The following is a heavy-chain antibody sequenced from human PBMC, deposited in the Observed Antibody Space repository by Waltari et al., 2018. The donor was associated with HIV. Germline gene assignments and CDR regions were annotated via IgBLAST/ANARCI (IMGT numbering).Heavy chain of an antibody. CDR2: ISFDGNNA. V-gene: IGHV3-30-3*01. D-gene: IGHD3-3*01. J-gene: IGHJ6*02. Sequence: QEQLVESGGGVAQPGRSLRLSCSASGFIFGAYAMHWVRRAPGKGLEWVGLISFDGNNAYYADSVKGRFTISRDNSKNTMSLQMNSLRSDDTALYYCARTIFGVMITSDFFYGMDVWGQGTTVTVS. CDR1: GFIFGAYA. CDR3: ARTIFGVMITSDFFYGMDV.